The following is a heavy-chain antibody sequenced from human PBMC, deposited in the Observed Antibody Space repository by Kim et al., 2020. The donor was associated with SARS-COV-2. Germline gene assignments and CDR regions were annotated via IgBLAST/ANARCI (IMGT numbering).Heavy chain of an antibody. CDR3: ARRPPYYYGSGYFDY. CDR1: GGSFSGYY. CDR2: INHSGST. J-gene: IGHJ4*02. D-gene: IGHD3-10*01. V-gene: IGHV4-34*01. Sequence: SETLSLTCAVYGGSFSGYYWSWIRQPPGKGLEWIGEINHSGSTNYNPSLKSRVTISVDTSKNQFSLKLSSVTAADTAVYYCARRPPYYYGSGYFDYWGQGTLVTVSS.